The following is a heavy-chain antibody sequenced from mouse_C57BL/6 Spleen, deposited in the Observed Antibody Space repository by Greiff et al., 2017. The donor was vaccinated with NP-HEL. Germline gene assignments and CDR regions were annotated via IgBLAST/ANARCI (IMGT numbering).Heavy chain of an antibody. CDR2: IWSGGST. D-gene: IGHD4-1*01. CDR3: ARNSHWDPFAY. J-gene: IGHJ3*01. V-gene: IGHV2-2*01. Sequence: QVQLQQSGPGLVQPSQSLSITCTVSGFSLTSYGVHWVRQSPGKGLEWLGVIWSGGSTDYNAAFISRLSISKDNSKSQVFFKMNSLQADDTAIYYCARNSHWDPFAYWGQGTLVTVSA. CDR1: GFSLTSYG.